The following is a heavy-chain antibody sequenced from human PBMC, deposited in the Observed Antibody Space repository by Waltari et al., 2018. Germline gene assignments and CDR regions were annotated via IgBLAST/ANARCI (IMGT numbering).Heavy chain of an antibody. CDR1: GFTFSSYA. CDR3: ARDSYGSGSYRADY. CDR2: ISGSGGST. V-gene: IGHV3-23*04. J-gene: IGHJ4*02. D-gene: IGHD3-10*01. Sequence: EVQLVESGGGLVQPGGSLRLSCAASGFTFSSYAMSWVRQAPGKGLEWVSAISGSGGSTYYADSGKGRFTISRDNSKNTLYLQMNSLRAEDTAVYYCARDSYGSGSYRADYWGQGTLVTVSS.